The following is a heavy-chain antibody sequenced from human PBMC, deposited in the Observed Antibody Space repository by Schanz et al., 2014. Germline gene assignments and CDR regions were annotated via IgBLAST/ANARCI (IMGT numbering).Heavy chain of an antibody. CDR3: AREGERKGMLPYYFDY. Sequence: EVQLVESGGGLVKPGGSLRLSCAASGFPFSMAWMTWVRQAPGKGLEWVANIKGDSSEKNYVDSVKGRFTLSRDNAKKTMDLQMNSLRVEDTAVYYCAREGERKGMLPYYFDYWGQGALVTVSS. D-gene: IGHD3-10*01. J-gene: IGHJ4*02. CDR2: IKGDSSEK. CDR1: GFPFSMAW. V-gene: IGHV3-7*01.